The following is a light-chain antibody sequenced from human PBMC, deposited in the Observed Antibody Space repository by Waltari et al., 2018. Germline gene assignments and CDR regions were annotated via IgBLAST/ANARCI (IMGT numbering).Light chain of an antibody. V-gene: IGKV1-39*01. J-gene: IGKJ5*01. Sequence: TCRASRGSDIYLNWNQRRPGRAPKLLSYDASTLQREVPTRFSGGGIGTDVTLTINNLQPEDFATYFCQQSYSPPFTFGQGTRLEI. CDR1: RGSDIY. CDR3: QQSYSPPFT. CDR2: DAS.